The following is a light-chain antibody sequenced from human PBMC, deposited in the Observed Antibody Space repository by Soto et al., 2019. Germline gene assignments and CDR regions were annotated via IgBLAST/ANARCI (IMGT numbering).Light chain of an antibody. J-gene: IGKJ1*01. CDR1: QSVSSN. CDR3: QQYNNWPWT. Sequence: EIVMTQSPATLSVSPGERATLSCRASQSVSSNLAWYQQKPGQAPRLLIYGASTRATGIPAMFSGSGSGTEFTLTISSLQSEDFAVYYCQQYNNWPWTFGQGTNVEIK. V-gene: IGKV3-15*01. CDR2: GAS.